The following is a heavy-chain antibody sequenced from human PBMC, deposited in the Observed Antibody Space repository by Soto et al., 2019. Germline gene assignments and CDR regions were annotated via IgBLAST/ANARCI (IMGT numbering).Heavy chain of an antibody. D-gene: IGHD5-18*01. Sequence: SETLSLTCTVSGDSINSVDHYWSWIRQPPGKGLEWMGYIYHSGSTYYNPSLKSRVTISVDTSKNQFSLKLSSVTAADTAVYYCARARGYSYDDAFDIWGQGTMVTV. CDR3: ARARGYSYDDAFDI. CDR1: GDSINSVDHY. CDR2: IYHSGST. J-gene: IGHJ3*02. V-gene: IGHV4-30-4*01.